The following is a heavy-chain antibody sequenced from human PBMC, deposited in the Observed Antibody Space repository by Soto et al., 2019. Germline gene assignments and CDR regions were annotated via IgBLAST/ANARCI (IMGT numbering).Heavy chain of an antibody. CDR1: AFSLSTGGVG. CDR2: IYWDDDK. J-gene: IGHJ6*02. Sequence: ESGPTLVNPTQTLTLTCTFSAFSLSTGGVGVGWNRQPPRKALEWLALIYWDDDKRYSPSLRSRLTITKDTSKNQVVLTMTNMDPVDTATYYCIQSRFGGDCLQSYPSYYYYGMDVWGQGTTVTVSS. CDR3: IQSRFGGDCLQSYPSYYYYGMDV. V-gene: IGHV2-5*02. D-gene: IGHD2-21*02.